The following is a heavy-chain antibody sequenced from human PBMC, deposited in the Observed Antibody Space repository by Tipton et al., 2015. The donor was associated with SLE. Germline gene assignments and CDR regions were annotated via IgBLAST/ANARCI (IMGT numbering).Heavy chain of an antibody. Sequence: GLVKPSETLSLTCSVSGGSISSSGYYWGWIRQPPGKGLECIGTIYYSGSADYIPSLKSRLTMSVDRSKNQFSLRLTSVTAADAAVYYCARHTNSEALGFYMDVWGKGATVTVSS. J-gene: IGHJ6*03. D-gene: IGHD2-8*01. V-gene: IGHV4-39*07. CDR3: ARHTNSEALGFYMDV. CDR2: IYYSGSA. CDR1: GGSISSSGYY.